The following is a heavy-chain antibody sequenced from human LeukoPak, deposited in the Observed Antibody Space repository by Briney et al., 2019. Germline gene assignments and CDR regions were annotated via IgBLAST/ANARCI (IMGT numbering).Heavy chain of an antibody. Sequence: SGPTLVKPTQTLTLTCTFSGFSLSTSGVGVGWIRQPPGKALEWLALIYLNDDKRYIPSLKSRHTITKATSKNQVVITMTNMDPVDTATYYCAHSDFWSGYYLSSGNYFDYWGQGTLVTVSS. V-gene: IGHV2-5*01. J-gene: IGHJ4*02. CDR1: GFSLSTSGVG. CDR3: AHSDFWSGYYLSSGNYFDY. CDR2: IYLNDDK. D-gene: IGHD3-3*01.